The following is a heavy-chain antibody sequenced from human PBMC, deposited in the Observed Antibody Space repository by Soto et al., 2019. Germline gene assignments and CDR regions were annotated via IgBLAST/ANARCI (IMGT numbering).Heavy chain of an antibody. CDR1: GGSISSGGYY. Sequence: SETLSLTCTVSGGSISSGGYYWSWIRQHPGKGLEWIGYIYYSGSTYYNPSLKSRVTISVDTSKNQFSLKLSSVTAADTAVYYCARVYAAVAGISTDFDYWGQGTLVTVSS. D-gene: IGHD6-19*01. CDR3: ARVYAAVAGISTDFDY. V-gene: IGHV4-31*03. CDR2: IYYSGST. J-gene: IGHJ4*02.